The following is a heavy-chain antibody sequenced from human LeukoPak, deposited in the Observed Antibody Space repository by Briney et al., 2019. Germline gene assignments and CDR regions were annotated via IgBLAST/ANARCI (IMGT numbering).Heavy chain of an antibody. J-gene: IGHJ5*02. V-gene: IGHV1-18*01. CDR3: ARDRGGIAVAGSWFDL. Sequence: ASVTVSCKASGYTFTSYGISWVRQAPGQGLEWMGWISSYNGNTNYAQKLQRRVTMPTDTSTSTAYMELRSLRSDDTAVYYCARDRGGIAVAGSWFDLWGQGTLVTVSS. CDR1: GYTFTSYG. CDR2: ISSYNGNT. D-gene: IGHD6-19*01.